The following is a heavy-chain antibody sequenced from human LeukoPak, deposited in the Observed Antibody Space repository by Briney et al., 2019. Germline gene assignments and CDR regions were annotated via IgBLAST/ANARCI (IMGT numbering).Heavy chain of an antibody. CDR3: AREGALNPRRTHAFDI. D-gene: IGHD3-16*01. CDR1: GGSFSGYY. CDR2: IYYSGST. J-gene: IGHJ3*02. Sequence: SETLSLTCAVYGGSFSGYYWSWIRQPPGKGLEWIGYIYYSGSTYYNPSLKSRVTISVDTSKNQFSLKLSSVTAADTAVYYCAREGALNPRRTHAFDIWGQGTMVTVSS. V-gene: IGHV4-34*09.